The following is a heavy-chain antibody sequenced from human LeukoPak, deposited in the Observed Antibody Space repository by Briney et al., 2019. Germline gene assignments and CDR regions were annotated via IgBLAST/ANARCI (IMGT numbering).Heavy chain of an antibody. CDR1: GFTFSDYY. V-gene: IGHV3-11*01. CDR2: ISSSDTTI. Sequence: GGSLRLSCVASGFTFSDYYMSWIRQAPGKGLEWVSYISSSDTTIYYADSVKGRFTISRDNAKNSLYLQMNSLRVEDTAVYYCARGLPATLLDYWGQGTLVTVSS. D-gene: IGHD2-2*01. J-gene: IGHJ4*02. CDR3: ARGLPATLLDY.